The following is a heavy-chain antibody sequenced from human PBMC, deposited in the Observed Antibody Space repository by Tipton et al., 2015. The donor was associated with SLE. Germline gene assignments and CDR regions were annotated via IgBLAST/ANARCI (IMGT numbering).Heavy chain of an antibody. Sequence: SLRLSCAASGFTSSNYAMSWVRQAPVKGLAWVSAISSDTATYYADSVKGRFTISRDDSKNTLYLQMNSLRAEDTAVYYCAKLSGTVPVDYWGRGTLVTVSS. V-gene: IGHV3-23*01. CDR1: GFTSSNYA. CDR3: AKLSGTVPVDY. D-gene: IGHD1-14*01. CDR2: ISSDTAT. J-gene: IGHJ4*02.